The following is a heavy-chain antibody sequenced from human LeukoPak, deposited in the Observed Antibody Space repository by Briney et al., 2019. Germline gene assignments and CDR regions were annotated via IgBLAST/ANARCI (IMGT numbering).Heavy chain of an antibody. CDR3: ATDRSYDSTHGMDV. J-gene: IGHJ6*02. V-gene: IGHV1-24*01. CDR1: GYTLTELS. CDR2: FDPEDGET. Sequence: ASVKVSCKVSGYTLTELSMHWVRQAPGKGLEWMGGFDPEDGETIYAQKFQGRITMTEDTSTDTAYMELSSLRSEDTAVYYCATDRSYDSTHGMDVWGQGTTVTVSS. D-gene: IGHD3-22*01.